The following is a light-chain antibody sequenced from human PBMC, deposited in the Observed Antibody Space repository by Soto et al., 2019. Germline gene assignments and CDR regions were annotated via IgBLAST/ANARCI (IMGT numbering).Light chain of an antibody. V-gene: IGKV1-5*03. CDR3: QHYNTYSGT. Sequence: DIQMTQSPSTLYASVGDRVSITCRASQSISTWLAWYQQKPGKAPKLLIYRASSLESGVPSRFSGSGSGTELTLTISSLQPDDFATYYCQHYNTYSGTFGPGTKVDIK. J-gene: IGKJ3*01. CDR2: RAS. CDR1: QSISTW.